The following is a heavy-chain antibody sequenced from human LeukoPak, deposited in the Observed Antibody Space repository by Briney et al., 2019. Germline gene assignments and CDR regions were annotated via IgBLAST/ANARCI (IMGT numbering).Heavy chain of an antibody. CDR2: ISYDGSNK. Sequence: GGSLRLSCAASGFTFSSYAMHWVRQAPGKGLEWVAVISYDGSNKYYADSVKGRFTISRDNSKSTLYMQMSSLRAEDTAVYYCAKSAYDFWSSFDYWGQGTLVTVSS. D-gene: IGHD3-3*01. CDR3: AKSAYDFWSSFDY. CDR1: GFTFSSYA. J-gene: IGHJ4*02. V-gene: IGHV3-30-3*01.